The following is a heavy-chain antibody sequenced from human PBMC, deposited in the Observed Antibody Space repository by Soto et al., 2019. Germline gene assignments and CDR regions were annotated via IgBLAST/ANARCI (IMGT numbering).Heavy chain of an antibody. Sequence: QVQLQESGPGLVKPSQTLSLTCTVSGGSISSGGYYWSWIRQHPGKGLEWIGYIYYSGSTYYNPSLKSRVTISVDTSKIQFSLKLSSVTAADTAVYYCARDNGDSTPWYFDLWGRGTLVTVSS. CDR1: GGSISSGGYY. J-gene: IGHJ2*01. CDR3: ARDNGDSTPWYFDL. D-gene: IGHD4-17*01. CDR2: IYYSGST. V-gene: IGHV4-31*03.